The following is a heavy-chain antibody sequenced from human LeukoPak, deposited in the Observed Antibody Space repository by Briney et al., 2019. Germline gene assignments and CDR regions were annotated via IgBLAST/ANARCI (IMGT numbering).Heavy chain of an antibody. CDR1: GGSISSGGFY. D-gene: IGHD6-19*01. J-gene: IGHJ4*02. CDR3: AREYSSGYHYFDY. CDR2: IYPTGNT. Sequence: SETLSLTCTVSGGSISSGGFYWSWIRQPAGKGLEWIGRIYPTGNTDYNPSLRNRVTISVDMPENQFSLKVSSVTATDTAVYYCAREYSSGYHYFDYWGQGTLVTVSS. V-gene: IGHV4-61*02.